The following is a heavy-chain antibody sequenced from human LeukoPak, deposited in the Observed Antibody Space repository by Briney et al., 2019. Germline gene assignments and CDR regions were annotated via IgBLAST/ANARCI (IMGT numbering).Heavy chain of an antibody. D-gene: IGHD3-3*01. CDR2: IVVGSGNT. Sequence: GASVKVSCKASGFTFTSSAMQWVRQARGQRLEWIGWIVVGSGNTNYAQKFQERVTITRDMSTSTAYMELSSLRSEDTAVYYCAAGPETYYDFWSGYYPLTWDVWGKGTTVTVSS. V-gene: IGHV1-58*02. CDR1: GFTFTSSA. CDR3: AAGPETYYDFWSGYYPLTWDV. J-gene: IGHJ6*04.